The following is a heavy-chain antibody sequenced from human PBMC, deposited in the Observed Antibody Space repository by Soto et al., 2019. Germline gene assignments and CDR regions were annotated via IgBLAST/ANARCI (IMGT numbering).Heavy chain of an antibody. CDR3: AVAVAGPTAIGY. V-gene: IGHV3-74*01. J-gene: IGHJ4*02. CDR2: INSDGSST. CDR1: GFTFSSYW. Sequence: EVQLVESGGGLVQPGGSLRLSCAASGFTFSSYWMHWVRQAPGKGLVWVSRINSDGSSTSYADSVKGRFTISRDNAKNTMDLQMNSLRAEDTAVYYCAVAVAGPTAIGYWGQGTPVTVSS. D-gene: IGHD6-19*01.